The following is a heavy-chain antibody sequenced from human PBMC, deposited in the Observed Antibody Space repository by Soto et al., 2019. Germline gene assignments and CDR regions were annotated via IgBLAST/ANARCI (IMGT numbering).Heavy chain of an antibody. CDR3: AISPWGIVVVPAALNDAFDI. CDR2: ISGSGGST. Sequence: PGGSLRLSCAASGFTFSSYAMSWVRQAPGKGLEWVSAISGSGGSTYYADSVKGRFTISRDNSKNTLYLQMNSLRAEDTAVYYCAISPWGIVVVPAALNDAFDIWGQGTMVTVSS. CDR1: GFTFSSYA. J-gene: IGHJ3*02. D-gene: IGHD2-2*01. V-gene: IGHV3-23*01.